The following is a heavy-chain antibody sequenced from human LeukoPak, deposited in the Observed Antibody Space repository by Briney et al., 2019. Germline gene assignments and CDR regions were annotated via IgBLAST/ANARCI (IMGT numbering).Heavy chain of an antibody. CDR3: ARGRRFGVYYYYYYGMDV. D-gene: IGHD3-10*01. J-gene: IGHJ6*02. CDR1: GGTFSSYT. Sequence: SVKVSCKASGGTFSSYTISWVRQAPGQGLEWMGRIIPILGIANYAQKFQGRVTITADKSTSTAYMELSSLRSEDTAVYYCARGRRFGVYYYYYYGMDVWGQGTTVTVSS. V-gene: IGHV1-69*02. CDR2: IIPILGIA.